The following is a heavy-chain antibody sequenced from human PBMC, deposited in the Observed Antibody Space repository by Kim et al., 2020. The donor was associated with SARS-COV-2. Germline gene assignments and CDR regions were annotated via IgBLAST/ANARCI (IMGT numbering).Heavy chain of an antibody. CDR1: GYIFTNYW. J-gene: IGHJ4*02. CDR2: IYPGDSDT. V-gene: IGHV5-51*01. CDR3: ARSGYNTQLASDF. Sequence: GESLKISCKASGYIFTNYWIGWVRQMPGKGLEWMGIIYPGDSDTKYSPSFQGQVTISADKSISTAYLHWSSLKPSDTAVYYCARSGYNTQLASDFWGQGT. D-gene: IGHD5-12*01.